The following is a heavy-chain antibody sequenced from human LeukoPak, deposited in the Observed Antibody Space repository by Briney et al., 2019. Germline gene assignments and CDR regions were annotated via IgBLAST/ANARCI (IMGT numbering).Heavy chain of an antibody. CDR2: ISDSDDST. J-gene: IGHJ4*02. Sequence: PGGSLRLSCAASGFTFSSYAMSWVRQAPGKGLEWVSTISDSDDSTYYADSVKGRFTISRDNSKNTLYLQMNSLRAEDTAVYYCAKGAWKGSGWFDYWGQGTLVTVSS. CDR1: GFTFSSYA. D-gene: IGHD6-19*01. CDR3: AKGAWKGSGWFDY. V-gene: IGHV3-23*01.